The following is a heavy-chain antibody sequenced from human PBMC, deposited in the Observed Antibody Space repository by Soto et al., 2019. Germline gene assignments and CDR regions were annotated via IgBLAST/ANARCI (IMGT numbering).Heavy chain of an antibody. CDR3: ARGNHRWLQLWYFDL. CDR1: GGTFISYT. J-gene: IGHJ2*01. V-gene: IGHV1-69*12. CDR2: IIPIFGTA. D-gene: IGHD5-12*01. Sequence: QVQLVQSGAEVKKPGSSVTVSCKASGGTFISYTISWVRQAPGQGLEGMGGIIPIFGTANYAQKFQGRVTITADESTSTAYMELSSLRSEDTAVYYCARGNHRWLQLWYFDLWGRGTLVTVSS.